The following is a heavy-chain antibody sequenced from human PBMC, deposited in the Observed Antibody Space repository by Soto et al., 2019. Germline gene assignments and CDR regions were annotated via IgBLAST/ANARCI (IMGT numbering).Heavy chain of an antibody. D-gene: IGHD3-10*01. J-gene: IGHJ4*02. Sequence: QGQLVQSGAEVKKSGATVKVSCKASGFVFSSYGINWVRQAPGQGLEWMGWISSFNGSKYAQKFQDRVTLTTDTPTITAYLELRGRKSDDTAVYYCARDLRGFWRSANCYGDFDYWGQGTLISVSS. CDR1: GFVFSSYG. V-gene: IGHV1-18*01. CDR3: ARDLRGFWRSANCYGDFDY. CDR2: ISSFNGS.